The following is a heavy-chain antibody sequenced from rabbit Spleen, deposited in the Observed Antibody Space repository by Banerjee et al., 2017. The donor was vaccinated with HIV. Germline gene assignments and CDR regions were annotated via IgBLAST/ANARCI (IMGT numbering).Heavy chain of an antibody. Sequence: QSLEESRGDLVKPGASLTLTCTASGFSFSGSHYMCWVRQAPGKGLEWIACISGGSGRTWYASWAKGRFTISKTSSTAVTLQMTSLTAADTATYFCARETSSGWGVVSFYFNLWGPGTLVTVS. CDR2: ISGGSGRT. CDR1: GFSFSGSHY. J-gene: IGHJ4*01. CDR3: ARETSSGWGVVSFYFNL. D-gene: IGHD4-1*01. V-gene: IGHV1S40*01.